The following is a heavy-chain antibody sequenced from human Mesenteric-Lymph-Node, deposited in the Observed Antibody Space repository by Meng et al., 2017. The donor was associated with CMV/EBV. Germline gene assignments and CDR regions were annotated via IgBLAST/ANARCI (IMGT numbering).Heavy chain of an antibody. V-gene: IGHV4-39*07. CDR2: IYYSGTT. Sequence: GSLRLSCTVSGDSISSTDYFWGWLRQPPGTGLEWIGSIYYSGTTYYNPFLKSRVAISVDTSKNKFSLRLSSVTAADTAVYYCARTPYSSTYFDYWGQGTLVTVSS. CDR1: GDSISSTDYF. J-gene: IGHJ4*02. CDR3: ARTPYSSTYFDY. D-gene: IGHD4-11*01.